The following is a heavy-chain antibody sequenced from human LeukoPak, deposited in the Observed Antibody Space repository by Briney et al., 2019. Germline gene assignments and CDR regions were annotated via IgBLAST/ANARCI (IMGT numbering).Heavy chain of an antibody. J-gene: IGHJ4*02. D-gene: IGHD3-22*01. CDR1: GFTVSGNY. Sequence: GGSLRLSCAVSGFTVSGNYMSWVRQAPGKGLEWVSLIYSGGTTYYADSVKGRFTISRDNSKNTLYFQMNSLRAEDTAVYYCARSLGSSGYQDYWGQGTLVTVSS. CDR3: ARSLGSSGYQDY. V-gene: IGHV3-53*01. CDR2: IYSGGTT.